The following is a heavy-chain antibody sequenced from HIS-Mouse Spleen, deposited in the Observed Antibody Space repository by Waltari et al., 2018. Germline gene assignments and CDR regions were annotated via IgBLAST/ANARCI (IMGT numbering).Heavy chain of an antibody. CDR3: AGLLYYYYGMDV. CDR1: GGSISSYY. V-gene: IGHV4-59*01. D-gene: IGHD1-26*01. J-gene: IGHJ6*02. Sequence: QVQLQESGPGLVKPSETLSLTCTVSGGSISSYYWSWIRQPPGKGLEWIGYIYYSGSTNYKPSLKSRVTISVDTSKNQFSLKLSSVTAADTAVYYCAGLLYYYYGMDVWGQGTTVTVSS. CDR2: IYYSGST.